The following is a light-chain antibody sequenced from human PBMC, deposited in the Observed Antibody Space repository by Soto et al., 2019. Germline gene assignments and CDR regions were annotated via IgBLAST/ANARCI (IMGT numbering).Light chain of an antibody. J-gene: IGLJ3*02. CDR1: SSDVGGYNY. CDR2: DVN. Sequence: QSALTQPASVSGSPGQSITISCTGTSSDVGGYNYVSWYQQHPGKAPKLLFYDVNSRPSGVSDRFSGSKSGNTASLTISGLRAEEEADYYGGSYTSSTAFRVFGGGTQLTVL. V-gene: IGLV2-14*01. CDR3: GSYTSSTAFRV.